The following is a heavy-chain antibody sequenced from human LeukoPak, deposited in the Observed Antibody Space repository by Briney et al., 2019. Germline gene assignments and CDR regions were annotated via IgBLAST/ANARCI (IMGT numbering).Heavy chain of an antibody. D-gene: IGHD6-25*01. Sequence: SVKVSCKAYGGTFRDYALSWVRLAPGQGLEWMGGIIPIFDSPTYSQNFQDRVTMTIDESTDTAYPELRSLTSDDTAIYYCARQVVAAGFDDWGQGTLVTVSS. V-gene: IGHV1-69*05. CDR1: GGTFRDYA. J-gene: IGHJ4*02. CDR2: IIPIFDSP. CDR3: ARQVVAAGFDD.